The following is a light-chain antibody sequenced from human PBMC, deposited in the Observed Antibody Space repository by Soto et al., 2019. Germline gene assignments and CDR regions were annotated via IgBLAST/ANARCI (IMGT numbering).Light chain of an antibody. CDR2: DVT. CDR3: CSYADTNTFV. V-gene: IGLV2-11*01. J-gene: IGLJ1*01. CDR1: STDVGGYNY. Sequence: QSVLTQPRSVSGSPGQSVTISCTGTSTDVGGYNYVSWYQQCSGKAPKVLIYDVTKRPSGVPDRFSGSKSGDTASLTISRLQAEDEADYYCCSYADTNTFVFGTGTKVTVL.